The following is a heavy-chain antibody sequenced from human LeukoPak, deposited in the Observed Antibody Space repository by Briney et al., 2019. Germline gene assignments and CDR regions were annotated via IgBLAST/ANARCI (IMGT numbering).Heavy chain of an antibody. CDR1: GFTFSGYA. CDR3: AKGSRATAPYYYYYTDV. Sequence: PGGSLRLSCVASGFTFSGYAMTWVRQTPGKGLEWVSSISGSGGSTFYADSVRGRFTISRDNSKNTLYVQMNSLRAEETAVYYCAKGSRATAPYYYYYTDVWGKGTTVTVSS. CDR2: ISGSGGST. J-gene: IGHJ6*03. V-gene: IGHV3-23*01. D-gene: IGHD5-12*01.